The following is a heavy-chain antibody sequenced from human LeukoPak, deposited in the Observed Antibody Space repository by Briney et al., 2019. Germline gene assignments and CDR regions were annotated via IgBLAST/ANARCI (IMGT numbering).Heavy chain of an antibody. D-gene: IGHD3/OR15-3a*01. CDR1: GMIFDNHW. V-gene: IGHV3-74*01. CDR2: INKDGRST. J-gene: IGHJ6*03. CDR3: VRDVRGIGQDYYYMDV. Sequence: GGSLRLSCAASGMIFDNHWMHWIRQAPGKGLVWVARINKDGRSTTYADSVKGRFTISRDNAKNTLSLQMNSLRAEDTALYYCVRDVRGIGQDYYYMDVWGKGTTVTVSS.